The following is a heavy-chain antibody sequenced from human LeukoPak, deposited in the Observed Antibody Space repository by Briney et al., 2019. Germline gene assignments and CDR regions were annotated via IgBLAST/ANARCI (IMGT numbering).Heavy chain of an antibody. D-gene: IGHD2-15*01. J-gene: IGHJ3*02. V-gene: IGHV3-33*01. Sequence: GWSLRLSCAASGFTFSNYGMHWVRQAPGKGLEWVAVIWYDGSNKYYADSVKGRFTISRDNSKNTLYLQMNGLRAEDTAVYYCASLESPRSRAVAATSAFDIWGQGTMVTVSS. CDR1: GFTFSNYG. CDR3: ASLESPRSRAVAATSAFDI. CDR2: IWYDGSNK.